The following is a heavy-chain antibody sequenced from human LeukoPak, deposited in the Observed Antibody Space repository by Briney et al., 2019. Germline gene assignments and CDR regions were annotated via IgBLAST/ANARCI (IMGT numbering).Heavy chain of an antibody. CDR2: LSGSGGST. CDR3: AKGYSSAWYFFDY. J-gene: IGHJ4*02. Sequence: GESLKISCVASGFNLRSYAMSWVRQAPGKGLQWVSGLSGSGGSTYYADSVKGRFTISRDNSKNTLHLQMNSLRAEDTAVYYCAKGYSSAWYFFDYWGQGTLVTVSS. V-gene: IGHV3-23*01. CDR1: GFNLRSYA. D-gene: IGHD6-19*01.